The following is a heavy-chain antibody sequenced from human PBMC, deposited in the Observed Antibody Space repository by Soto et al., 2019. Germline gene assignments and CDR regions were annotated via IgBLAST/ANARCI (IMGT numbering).Heavy chain of an antibody. CDR3: AKDGGPVYCNSPGCSAKHFDY. CDR2: ISYDGDNE. V-gene: IGHV3-30*18. J-gene: IGHJ4*02. D-gene: IGHD2-2*01. Sequence: QVQLVESGGGVVQPGRSLRLSCAASGFTFSNYGMHWVRQAPGKGLEWVAIISYDGDNEYYADSVRGRFTISRDNSKNTLXLXTSSLRHEDTAVYYCAKDGGPVYCNSPGCSAKHFDYWGQGTLVTVSS. CDR1: GFTFSNYG.